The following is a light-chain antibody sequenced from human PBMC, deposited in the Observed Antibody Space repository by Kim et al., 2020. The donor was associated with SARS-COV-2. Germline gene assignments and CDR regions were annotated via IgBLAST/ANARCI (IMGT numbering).Light chain of an antibody. J-gene: IGKJ1*01. V-gene: IGKV1-5*01. Sequence: ASVGDRVTITCRASQSISSWLAWYQQKPGKAPKLLIYDASSLESGVPSRFSGSGSGTEFTLTISSLQPDDFATYYCQQYNSYSPSFGQGTKVDIK. CDR3: QQYNSYSPS. CDR1: QSISSW. CDR2: DAS.